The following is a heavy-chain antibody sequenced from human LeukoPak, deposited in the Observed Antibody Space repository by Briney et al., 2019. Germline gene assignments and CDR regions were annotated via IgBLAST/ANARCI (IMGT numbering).Heavy chain of an antibody. CDR2: ISSSGSTI. CDR1: GFTFSDYY. J-gene: IGHJ2*01. CDR3: ARDLPHCSSTSCYLKNWYFDL. Sequence: PGGSLRLSCAASGFTFSDYYMSWIRQAPGKGLEWVSYISSSGSTIYYADSVKGRFTISRDNAKNSLYLQMNSLRAEDTAVYYCARDLPHCSSTSCYLKNWYFDLWGRGTLVTVSS. V-gene: IGHV3-11*01. D-gene: IGHD2-2*01.